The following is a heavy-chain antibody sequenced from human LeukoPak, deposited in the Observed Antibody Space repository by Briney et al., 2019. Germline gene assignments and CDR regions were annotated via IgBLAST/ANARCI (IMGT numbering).Heavy chain of an antibody. CDR1: GFTFSSYG. D-gene: IGHD3-16*02. CDR3: ARRYDYVWGSYRYYYYGMDV. V-gene: IGHV3-33*01. CDR2: IWYDGSNK. J-gene: IGHJ6*04. Sequence: GGSLRLSCAASGFTFSSYGMHWVRQAPGKGLEWVAVIWYDGSNKYYADSVKGRFTISRDNSKNTLYLRMNSLRAEDTAVYYCARRYDYVWGSYRYYYYGMDVWGKGTTVTVSS.